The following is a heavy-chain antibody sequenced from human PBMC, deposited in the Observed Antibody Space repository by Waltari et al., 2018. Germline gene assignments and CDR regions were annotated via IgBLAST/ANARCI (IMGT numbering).Heavy chain of an antibody. D-gene: IGHD2-15*01. Sequence: EVQLMESGGGLVQPGRSLRLSCAGSRFTFDGYAMHWVRQVPGRALVWVAGIDWRSGRIAYADSVKGRFIISRDDARNSLNLQMNTLRVDDTAVYYCTKDLLPGGADVWGRGTTVTVSS. CDR1: RFTFDGYA. CDR3: TKDLLPGGADV. V-gene: IGHV3-9*01. CDR2: IDWRSGRI. J-gene: IGHJ6*02.